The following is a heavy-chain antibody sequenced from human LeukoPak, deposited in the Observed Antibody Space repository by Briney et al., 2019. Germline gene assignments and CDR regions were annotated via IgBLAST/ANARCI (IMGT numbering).Heavy chain of an antibody. J-gene: IGHJ6*02. CDR1: GFTFSTYS. V-gene: IGHV3-7*01. CDR3: ARDDTTYYDFWSGPSGYYGMDV. D-gene: IGHD3-3*01. CDR2: IKQDGSEK. Sequence: GGSLRLSCAASGFTFSTYSMNWVRQAPGKGLEWVANIKQDGSEKYYVDSVKGRFTISRDNAKNSLYLQMNSLRAEDTAVYYCARDDTTYYDFWSGPSGYYGMDVWGQGTTVTVSS.